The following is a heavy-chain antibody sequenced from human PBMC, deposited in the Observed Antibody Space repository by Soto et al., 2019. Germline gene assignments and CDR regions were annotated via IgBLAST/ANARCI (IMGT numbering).Heavy chain of an antibody. J-gene: IGHJ4*02. CDR1: GYTFTGHY. Sequence: QVQLVQSGAEVKKPGASVKVSCKASGYTFTGHYIHWVRQAPEQGPEWMGEIGPEGGATRYATKFQGRVSMTRDTSINTVYMELKNLSPDDTAVYYCGRGRSGQIVVFYWGQGTPVTVSS. V-gene: IGHV1-2*02. CDR3: GRGRSGQIVVFY. D-gene: IGHD1-26*01. CDR2: IGPEGGAT.